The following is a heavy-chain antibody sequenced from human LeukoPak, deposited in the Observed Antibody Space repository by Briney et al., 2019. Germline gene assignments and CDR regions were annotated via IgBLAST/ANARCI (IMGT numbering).Heavy chain of an antibody. CDR2: IRYDGSNK. J-gene: IGHJ5*02. V-gene: IGHV3-30*02. D-gene: IGHD2-2*01. Sequence: TGGSLRLSCAASGFTFSSYGMHWVRQAPGKGLEWVAFIRYDGSNKYYTDSVKGRFTISRDNSKNTLYLQMNSLRAEDTAVYYCARAFLDCSSTSCYPLQPLNWFDPWGQGTLVTVSS. CDR3: ARAFLDCSSTSCYPLQPLNWFDP. CDR1: GFTFSSYG.